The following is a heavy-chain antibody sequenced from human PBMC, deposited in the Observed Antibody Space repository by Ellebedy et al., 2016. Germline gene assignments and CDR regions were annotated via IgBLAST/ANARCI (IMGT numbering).Heavy chain of an antibody. CDR1: GGSISSSSYY. V-gene: IGHV4-39*01. D-gene: IGHD3-10*01. Sequence: SETLSLTCTVSGGSISSSSYYWGWIRQPPGTGLEWIGSIYYSGSTYYNPSLKSRVTISVDTSKNQFSLKLSSVTAADTAVYYCARSASLWFGELLYSVDWFDPWGQGTLVTVSS. CDR3: ARSASLWFGELLYSVDWFDP. J-gene: IGHJ5*02. CDR2: IYYSGST.